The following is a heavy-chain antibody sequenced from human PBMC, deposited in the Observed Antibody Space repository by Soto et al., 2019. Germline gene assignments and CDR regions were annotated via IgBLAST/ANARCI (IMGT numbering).Heavy chain of an antibody. J-gene: IGHJ6*04. V-gene: IGHV1-18*04. Sequence: QIRLEQSESEVKKPGASVRVSCKASGYTFATYGFSWVRQAPGQGLEWMGWISAYNGETRLAERFQGRVTMTTDTATATGYMDLRGLRTDSTAVYYCARTCPLGACYKHDLSKYGLDVWGKGTTIIVSS. CDR2: ISAYNGET. D-gene: IGHD2-21*02. CDR1: GYTFATYG. CDR3: ARTCPLGACYKHDLSKYGLDV.